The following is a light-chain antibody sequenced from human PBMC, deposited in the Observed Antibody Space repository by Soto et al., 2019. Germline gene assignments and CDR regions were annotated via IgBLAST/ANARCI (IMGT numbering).Light chain of an antibody. V-gene: IGKV3-20*01. CDR2: GAS. CDR1: QSISSSY. J-gene: IGKJ1*01. Sequence: EIVLTQSPGTLSLSPGERATLSCRASQSISSSYLAWYQQKPGQAPRLLIYGASTRATGIPDRFSGSGSGTDFTLTISRLESEDFAVYYCQQYVTSSPRTFGQGTKVDIK. CDR3: QQYVTSSPRT.